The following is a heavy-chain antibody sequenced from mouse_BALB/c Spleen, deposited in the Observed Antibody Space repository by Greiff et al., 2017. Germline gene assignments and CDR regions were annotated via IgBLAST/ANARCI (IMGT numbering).Heavy chain of an antibody. J-gene: IGHJ2*01. CDR1: GYSITSGYY. CDR3: AREGDYDGLGY. V-gene: IGHV3-6*02. Sequence: EVKLVESGPGLVKPSQSLSLTCSVTGYSITSGYYWNWIRQFPGNKLEWMGYISYDGSNNYNPSLKNRISITRDTSKNQFFLKLNSVTTEDTATYYCAREGDYDGLGYWGQGTTLTVSS. CDR2: ISYDGSN. D-gene: IGHD2-4*01.